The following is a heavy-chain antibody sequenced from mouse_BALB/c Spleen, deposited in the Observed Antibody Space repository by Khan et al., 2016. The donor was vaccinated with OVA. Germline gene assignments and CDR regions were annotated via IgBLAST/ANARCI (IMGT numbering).Heavy chain of an antibody. V-gene: IGHV5-9-3*01. J-gene: IGHJ4*01. CDR3: TEHEDYSGYGQGDY. CDR2: ISSGGTYT. D-gene: IGHD1-3*01. CDR1: GFSFTRYS. Sequence: EVQLVETGGGLVKPGGSLKLSCAASGFSFTRYSISWVRQTPEKRLAWVATISSGGTYTYYSDSLKGRFTISRDNANNTLFLQLSSLRSEDTANYYCTEHEDYSGYGQGDYWGQGTSVTVSA.